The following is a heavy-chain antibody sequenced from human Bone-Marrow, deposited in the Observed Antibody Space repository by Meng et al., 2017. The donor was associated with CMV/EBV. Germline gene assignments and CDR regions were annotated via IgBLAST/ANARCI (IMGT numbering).Heavy chain of an antibody. CDR3: AKDRSKEDGMDV. CDR2: VSSSSSYI. D-gene: IGHD3-10*01. V-gene: IGHV3-21*01. J-gene: IGHJ6*02. Sequence: GESLKISCAASGFTFSSYSMNWVRQAPGKGLEWVSSVSSSSSYIYYADSVKGRFTISRDNAKNSLYLQMNSLRAEDTAVYYCAKDRSKEDGMDVWGQGTTVTVSS. CDR1: GFTFSSYS.